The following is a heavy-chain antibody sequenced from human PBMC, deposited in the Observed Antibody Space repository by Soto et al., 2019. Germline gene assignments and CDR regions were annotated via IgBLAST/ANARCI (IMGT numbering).Heavy chain of an antibody. Sequence: SETLSLTCTVSGGSISSGDYYWSWIRQPPGKGLEWIGYIYYSGSTYYNPSLKSRLTITVDTSRNHFSLKLTSVTAADTAVYYCARNDGGPFDSWGQGTLVTVSS. CDR1: GGSISSGDYY. J-gene: IGHJ4*02. CDR3: ARNDGGPFDS. V-gene: IGHV4-30-4*01. D-gene: IGHD4-17*01. CDR2: IYYSGST.